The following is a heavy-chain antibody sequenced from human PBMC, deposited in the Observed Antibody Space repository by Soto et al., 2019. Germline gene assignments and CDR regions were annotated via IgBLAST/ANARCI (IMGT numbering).Heavy chain of an antibody. D-gene: IGHD3-3*01. CDR2: ISAYNGNT. J-gene: IGHJ5*02. CDR3: ARDQELGVLRFLEWSLRFDP. V-gene: IGHV1-18*01. Sequence: ASVKVSCKASGYTFTSYGISWVRQAPGQGLEWMGWISAYNGNTNYAQKLQGRVTMTTDTSTSTAYMELRSLRSDDTAVYYCARDQELGVLRFLEWSLRFDPWGQGTLVTVSS. CDR1: GYTFTSYG.